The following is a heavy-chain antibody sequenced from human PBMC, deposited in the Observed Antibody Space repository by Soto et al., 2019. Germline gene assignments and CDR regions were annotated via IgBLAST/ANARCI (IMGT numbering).Heavy chain of an antibody. CDR2: IKQDGSEK. CDR1: GFTFSSYW. V-gene: IGHV3-7*01. Sequence: GGSLRLSCAASGFTFSSYWMSWVRQAPGKGLEWVANIKQDGSEKYYVDSVKGRFTISRDNAKNSLYLQMNSLRAEDTAVYYCARDPPPLYSSSWYGNYYMAVWGKGTTVTVSS. J-gene: IGHJ6*03. D-gene: IGHD6-13*01. CDR3: ARDPPPLYSSSWYGNYYMAV.